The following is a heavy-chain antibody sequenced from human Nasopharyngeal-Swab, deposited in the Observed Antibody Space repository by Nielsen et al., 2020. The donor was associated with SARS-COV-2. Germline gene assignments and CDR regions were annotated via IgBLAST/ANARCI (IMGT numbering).Heavy chain of an antibody. V-gene: IGHV1-2*06. CDR2: INPNSGGT. Sequence: ASVKVSCKASGYTFTGYYMHWVRQAPGQGLEWMGRINPNSGGTNYAQKFQGRVTMTRDTSISTAYMELSRLRSGDTAVYYWAESPFADPLGLVYWGQGTLVTVSS. D-gene: IGHD7-27*01. CDR3: AESPFADPLGLVY. J-gene: IGHJ4*02. CDR1: GYTFTGYY.